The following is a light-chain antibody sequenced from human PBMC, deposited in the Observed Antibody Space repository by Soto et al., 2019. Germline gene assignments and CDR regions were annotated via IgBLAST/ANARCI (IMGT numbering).Light chain of an antibody. V-gene: IGLV2-11*01. J-gene: IGLJ2*01. Sequence: QSALTQPRSVSGSPGQSVTISCTGTSSDVGGYNYVSWYQKYQAKAPRLIIYDVSRRPSGVPDRFSGSKSGNTASVTISGLHYEDEADYYCWSHAGSVTLVFGRGTKLTVL. CDR3: WSHAGSVTLV. CDR2: DVS. CDR1: SSDVGGYNY.